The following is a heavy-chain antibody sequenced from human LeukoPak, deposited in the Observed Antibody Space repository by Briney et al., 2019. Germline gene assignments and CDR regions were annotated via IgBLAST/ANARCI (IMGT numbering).Heavy chain of an antibody. CDR1: GFTFSSYA. CDR2: ISSSSSYI. V-gene: IGHV3-21*01. D-gene: IGHD3-9*01. J-gene: IGHJ5*02. Sequence: AGASLRLSCAASGFTFSSYAMSWVRQAPGKGLEWVSSISSSSSYIYYADSVKGRFTISRDNAKNSLYLQMNSLRAEDTAVYYCASPYYDILTGYGHSPWGQGTLVTVSS. CDR3: ASPYYDILTGYGHSP.